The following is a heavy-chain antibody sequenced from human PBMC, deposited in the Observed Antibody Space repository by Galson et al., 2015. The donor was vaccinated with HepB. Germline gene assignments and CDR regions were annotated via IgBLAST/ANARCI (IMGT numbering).Heavy chain of an antibody. CDR3: ARPLAVASMAYYFDY. V-gene: IGHV3-30*04. Sequence: SLRLSCAPSGFTFSNYAMHWVRQAPGKGLDWVAAISYDGSKKYYGESVKGRFTISRDNSKNTLYLQMNSLRTEDAAVYYCARPLAVASMAYYFDYWGQGALVTVSS. CDR1: GFTFSNYA. J-gene: IGHJ4*02. CDR2: ISYDGSKK. D-gene: IGHD6-19*01.